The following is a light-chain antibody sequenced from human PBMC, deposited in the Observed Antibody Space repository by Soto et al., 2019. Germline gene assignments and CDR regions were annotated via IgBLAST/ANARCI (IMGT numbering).Light chain of an antibody. CDR2: DAS. Sequence: DIQLTQSPSFLSASVGDRVTITCQASQDISNYLNWYQQKPGKAPKPLIYDASNLETGVPSRFSGGGSGTHFTLTISRLEPEDFAVYYCQHYVTSSITFGQGTRLEIK. CDR1: QDISNY. V-gene: IGKV1-33*01. CDR3: QHYVTSSIT. J-gene: IGKJ5*01.